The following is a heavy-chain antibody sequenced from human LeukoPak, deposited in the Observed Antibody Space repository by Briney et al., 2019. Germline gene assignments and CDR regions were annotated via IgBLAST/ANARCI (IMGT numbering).Heavy chain of an antibody. V-gene: IGHV4-4*07. CDR3: AREAVHYGSGSLDY. Sequence: SETLSLTCTVSGGSISIYYWTWIRQPAGKGLEWIGRIHSSGSTNYSPSLKSRVAMSLDTPKNQFSLELSSVTAADTAVYYCAREAVHYGSGSLDYWGQGTPVTVSS. CDR1: GGSISIYY. D-gene: IGHD3-10*01. J-gene: IGHJ4*02. CDR2: IHSSGST.